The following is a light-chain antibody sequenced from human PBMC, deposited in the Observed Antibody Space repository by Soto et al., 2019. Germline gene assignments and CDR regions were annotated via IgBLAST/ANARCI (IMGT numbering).Light chain of an antibody. V-gene: IGKV3-20*01. Sequence: EIVLTQSPGTLSLSPGQRATLLCRASRRVGTYSLAWYQQKPGQAPRVLISGTSSRATGIPDRFSGSGSGTDFTLTIRRLEPEDFAVYYCQHYGIPDTFGQGTKLEI. CDR2: GTS. CDR3: QHYGIPDT. CDR1: RRVGTYS. J-gene: IGKJ2*01.